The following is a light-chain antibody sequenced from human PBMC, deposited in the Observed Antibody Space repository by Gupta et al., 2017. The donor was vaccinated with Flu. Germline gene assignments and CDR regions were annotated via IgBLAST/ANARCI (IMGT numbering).Light chain of an antibody. CDR2: GAS. V-gene: IGKV3-20*01. CDR3: QQYGSSHLYT. CDR1: QSVSSSY. Sequence: EIVLTQSPGTLSLSPGERATLSCRASQSVSSSYLAWYQQKPGQAPRLLIYGASSRATGIPDRFSGSGSGTDFTLTISRLEPEDFAVYYCQQYGSSHLYTFGEGTKVEIK. J-gene: IGKJ2*01.